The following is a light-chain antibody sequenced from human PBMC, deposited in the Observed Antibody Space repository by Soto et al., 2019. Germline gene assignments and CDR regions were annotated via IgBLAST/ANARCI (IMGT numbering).Light chain of an antibody. CDR3: CSYAGSYTWV. CDR2: DVS. CDR1: GSDVGGYNY. V-gene: IGLV2-11*01. J-gene: IGLJ1*01. Sequence: QSALTQPRSVSGSPGQSVTISCTGTGSDVGGYNYVSWYQQHPGKAPKLMIYDVSKRPSGVPDRFSGSKSGNTASLTISGLQAEDEAAYYCCSYAGSYTWVFGTGTKLTVL.